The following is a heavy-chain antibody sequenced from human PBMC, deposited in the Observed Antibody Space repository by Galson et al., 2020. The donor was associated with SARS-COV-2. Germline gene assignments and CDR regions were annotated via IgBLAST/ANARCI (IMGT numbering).Heavy chain of an antibody. Sequence: ASVTVSSKASGYTLTGYYIHSVRQAPGHGLEWMGWINPNSGGTNYAQNFQGWVTMTRDTSISTAYMALSRLNSHDTAVYYCARETEMTTFDYFDYWGQGTLVTGSS. V-gene: IGHV1-2*04. CDR3: ARETEMTTFDYFDY. CDR2: INPNSGGT. J-gene: IGHJ4*02. D-gene: IGHD4-4*01. CDR1: GYTLTGYY.